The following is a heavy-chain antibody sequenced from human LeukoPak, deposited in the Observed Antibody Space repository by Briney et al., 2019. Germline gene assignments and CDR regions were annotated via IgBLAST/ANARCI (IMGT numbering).Heavy chain of an antibody. Sequence: PGGPLRLSCAASGFTFSSYWMSWVHQAPGKGLEWVANIKQDGSEKYYVDSVKGRFTISRDNAKNSLYLQMNSLRAEDTAVYYCASSIQLWLRYYYMDVWGKGTTVTVSS. J-gene: IGHJ6*03. CDR3: ASSIQLWLRYYYMDV. V-gene: IGHV3-7*01. CDR2: IKQDGSEK. D-gene: IGHD5-18*01. CDR1: GFTFSSYW.